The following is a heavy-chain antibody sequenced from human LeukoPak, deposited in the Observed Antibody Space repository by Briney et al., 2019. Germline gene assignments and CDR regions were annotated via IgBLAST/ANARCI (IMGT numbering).Heavy chain of an antibody. CDR1: GGSISSGSYY. Sequence: PSETLSLTCSVSGGSISSGSYYWGWVRQPPGEGLEWIGNIYYSGRTYYNPSLKSRVTISADTSKNQLSLKLSSMTAADTAVYYCVRWSYYNVIAFDVWGQGTMVTVSS. CDR2: IYYSGRT. CDR3: VRWSYYNVIAFDV. V-gene: IGHV4-39*07. D-gene: IGHD3-10*01. J-gene: IGHJ3*01.